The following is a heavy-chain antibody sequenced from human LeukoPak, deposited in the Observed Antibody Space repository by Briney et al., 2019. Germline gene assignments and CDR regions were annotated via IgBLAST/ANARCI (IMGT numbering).Heavy chain of an antibody. Sequence: PGGSLRLSCAASGFTFISYSMNWVRQAPGKGLEWVSSIISSSSYIYYADSVEGRFTISRDNAKNSLYLQMNSLRAEDTAVYYCARREVRSSVPAAIPYYYYYMDVWGKGTTVTVSS. V-gene: IGHV3-21*01. J-gene: IGHJ6*03. CDR2: IISSSSYI. CDR3: ARREVRSSVPAAIPYYYYYMDV. CDR1: GFTFISYS. D-gene: IGHD2-2*02.